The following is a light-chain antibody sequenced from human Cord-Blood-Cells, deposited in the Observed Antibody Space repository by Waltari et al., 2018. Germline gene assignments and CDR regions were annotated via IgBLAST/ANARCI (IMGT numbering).Light chain of an antibody. CDR3: QQYYSYPYT. CDR1: QGISSY. J-gene: IGKJ2*01. CDR2: AAS. Sequence: AIRMTQSPSSFSASTGERVTITCRASQGISSYLAWYQQKPGKAPKLLIYAASTLQSGVPSRFSGSGSGTDFTLTISCLQSEDFATYYWQQYYSYPYTFGQGTKLEIK. V-gene: IGKV1-8*01.